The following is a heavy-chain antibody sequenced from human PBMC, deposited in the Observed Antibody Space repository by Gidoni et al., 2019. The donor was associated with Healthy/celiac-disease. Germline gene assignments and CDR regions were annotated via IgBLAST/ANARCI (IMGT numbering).Heavy chain of an antibody. D-gene: IGHD4-17*01. CDR1: GFPFSSYA. Sequence: EVQLLESGGGLVQPGGSLRLSCAASGFPFSSYAMSWVRQAPGKGLEWVSAISGSGSSTYYADSVKGRFTISRDNSKNTLYLQMNSLRAEDTAVYYCAECAGGSVTTGFDYWGQGTLVTVSS. CDR3: AECAGGSVTTGFDY. J-gene: IGHJ4*02. CDR2: ISGSGSST. V-gene: IGHV3-23*01.